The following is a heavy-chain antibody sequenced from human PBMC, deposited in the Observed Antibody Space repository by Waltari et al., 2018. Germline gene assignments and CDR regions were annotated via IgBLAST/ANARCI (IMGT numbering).Heavy chain of an antibody. J-gene: IGHJ3*02. CDR1: GFTFSSYG. CDR2: IWYDGSNK. CDR3: AKWDSSSSGAFDI. V-gene: IGHV3-30*18. Sequence: RLSCAASGFTFSSYGMHWVRQAPGKGLEWVAVIWYDGSNKYYADSVKGRFTISRDNSKNTLYLQMNSLRAEDTAMYYCAKWDSSSSGAFDIWGQGTMVTVSS. D-gene: IGHD6-6*01.